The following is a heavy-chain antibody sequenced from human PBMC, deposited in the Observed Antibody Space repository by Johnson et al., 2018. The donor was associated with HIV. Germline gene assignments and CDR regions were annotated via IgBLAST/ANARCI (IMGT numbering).Heavy chain of an antibody. J-gene: IGHJ3*02. Sequence: VQLVESGGGVVRPGGSLRLSCAASGFTFDDYGMSWVRQAPGKGLEWVSGINWNGGSTGYADSVKGRFTISRDNAKKSPYLQMNSLGVEDTALYYCARTKGAYDALDIWGQGTMVTVSS. CDR2: INWNGGST. CDR1: GFTFDDYG. V-gene: IGHV3-20*04. CDR3: ARTKGAYDALDI. D-gene: IGHD2-8*01.